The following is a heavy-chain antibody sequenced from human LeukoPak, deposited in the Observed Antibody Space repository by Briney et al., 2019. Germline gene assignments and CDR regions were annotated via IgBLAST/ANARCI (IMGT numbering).Heavy chain of an antibody. Sequence: SETLSLTCAVYGGSFSGYYWNWIRQPPGKGLEWIGEINHSGSTNYNPSLKSRVTISVDTSKNQFSLKLSSVTAADTAVYYCARHGKKLLWFGELSGKGGYYFDYWGQGTLVTVSS. CDR3: ARHGKKLLWFGELSGKGGYYFDY. D-gene: IGHD3-10*01. CDR1: GGSFSGYY. J-gene: IGHJ4*02. CDR2: INHSGST. V-gene: IGHV4-34*01.